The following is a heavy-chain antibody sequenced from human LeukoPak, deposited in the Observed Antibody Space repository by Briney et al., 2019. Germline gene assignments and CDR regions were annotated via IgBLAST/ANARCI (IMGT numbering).Heavy chain of an antibody. Sequence: GGSLRLSCAASGFTFSSYAMTWVRQAPGKGLEWVSTISVSGGGTYYADSVKGRFTISRDNSKHTLYLQMNSLRAEDTAVYYCAKGQSNSGFDYWGQGTLVTVSS. V-gene: IGHV3-23*01. CDR1: GFTFSSYA. CDR3: AKGQSNSGFDY. J-gene: IGHJ4*02. D-gene: IGHD1-26*01. CDR2: ISVSGGGT.